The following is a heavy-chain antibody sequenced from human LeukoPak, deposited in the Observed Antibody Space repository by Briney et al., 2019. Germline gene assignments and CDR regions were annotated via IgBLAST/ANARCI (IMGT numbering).Heavy chain of an antibody. V-gene: IGHV3-53*01. CDR2: IYSGGST. CDR3: ARNYDILTGSDY. CDR1: GFTVSSNY. Sequence: GGSLRLSCAASGFTVSSNYMSWVRQAPGKGLEWVSVIYSGGSTYYADSVKGRFTIPRDNSKNTLYLQMNSLRAEDTAVYYCARNYDILTGSDYWGQGTLVTVSS. J-gene: IGHJ4*02. D-gene: IGHD3-9*01.